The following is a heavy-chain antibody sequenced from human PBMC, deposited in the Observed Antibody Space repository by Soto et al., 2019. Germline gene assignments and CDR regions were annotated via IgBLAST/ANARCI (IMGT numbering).Heavy chain of an antibody. D-gene: IGHD6-6*01. V-gene: IGHV4-34*01. CDR1: GGSFSGYY. Sequence: QVQLQQWGAGLLKPSETLSLTCAVYGGSFSGYYWSWIRQPPGKGLEWIGEINHSGSTNYNPSLKSRVTISVDTSKNQFSLKLSSVTAADTAVYYCARGSRMIAALTSFFVYWGQGTLVTVSS. CDR3: ARGSRMIAALTSFFVY. CDR2: INHSGST. J-gene: IGHJ4*02.